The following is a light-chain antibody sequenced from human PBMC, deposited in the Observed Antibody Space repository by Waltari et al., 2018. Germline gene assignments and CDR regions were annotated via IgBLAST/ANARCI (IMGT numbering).Light chain of an antibody. V-gene: IGKV1-39*01. J-gene: IGKJ1*01. CDR2: AAA. Sequence: DIQMTQSPSSLSASVGDGVTITCRASQSISIYLNWYQQKPGKAPKLLIYAAATLHSGVPSMFSGSGSGTEFTLTISSLQPEDFATYYCQKSSSTPPWTFGQGSKVEIK. CDR1: QSISIY. CDR3: QKSSSTPPWT.